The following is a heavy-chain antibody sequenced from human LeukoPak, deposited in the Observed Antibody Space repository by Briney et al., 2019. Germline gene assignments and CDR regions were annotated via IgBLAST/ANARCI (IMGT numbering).Heavy chain of an antibody. V-gene: IGHV4-39*02. CDR2: IYYSGST. Sequence: SETLSLTCTVSGGSISSSSYYWGWIRQPPGKGLEWIGSIYYSGSTYYNPSLKSRVTISVDTSKNQFSLKLSSVTAADTAVYYCARDRRDILTGCPGWYFDLWGRGTLVTVSS. CDR3: ARDRRDILTGCPGWYFDL. D-gene: IGHD3-9*01. J-gene: IGHJ2*01. CDR1: GGSISSSSYY.